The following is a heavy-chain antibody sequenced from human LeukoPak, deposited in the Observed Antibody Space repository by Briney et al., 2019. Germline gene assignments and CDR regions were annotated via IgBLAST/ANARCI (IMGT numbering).Heavy chain of an antibody. Sequence: GGSLRLSCAASGFTFSSYWMHWVRQAPGKRLVWVSRINRDGSSTTYADSVKGRFTISRDNSKNTLYLQMTSLRGEDTAVYYCAKNYESGRGVPYAMDVWGQGTTVTVSS. CDR3: AKNYESGRGVPYAMDV. D-gene: IGHD3-10*01. V-gene: IGHV3-74*03. J-gene: IGHJ6*02. CDR1: GFTFSSYW. CDR2: INRDGSST.